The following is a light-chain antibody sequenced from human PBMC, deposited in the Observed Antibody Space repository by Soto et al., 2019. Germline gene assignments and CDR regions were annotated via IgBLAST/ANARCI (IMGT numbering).Light chain of an antibody. V-gene: IGKV3-20*01. CDR1: QSIRNTY. J-gene: IGKJ3*01. CDR3: QQYGNSHLMFT. Sequence: EIVLTQSPGTLSLSPGERAILSCRASQSIRNTYLAWYQQKPGQAPRLLIHGASTRATGIPDRFTGSGSGTDFTLTISRLEPEDFAVYYCQQYGNSHLMFTFGPGTKVDIK. CDR2: GAS.